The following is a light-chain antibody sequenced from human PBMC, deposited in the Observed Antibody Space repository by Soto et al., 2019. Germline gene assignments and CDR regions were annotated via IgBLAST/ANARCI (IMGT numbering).Light chain of an antibody. V-gene: IGKV3-20*01. CDR3: QQFGSSPGFT. Sequence: EIVLTQSPGTLSLSPGERATLSCRASQSINSRYLASYQQKPGQAPRLLIYGASSRATGIPDRFRSSGCGTDFTLTISRLEPEDFAVYYCQQFGSSPGFTFGHGTIVDIK. J-gene: IGKJ3*01. CDR2: GAS. CDR1: QSINSRY.